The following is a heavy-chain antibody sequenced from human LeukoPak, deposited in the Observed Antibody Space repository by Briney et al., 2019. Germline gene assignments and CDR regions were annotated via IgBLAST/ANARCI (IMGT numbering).Heavy chain of an antibody. Sequence: ASVKVSCKASGYTFTSYGISWVRRAPGQGLEWMGWISAYNGNTHYAQKLQGRVTMTTDTSTSTVYMELRSLRSDDTAVYYCARGSPPRRNYDYWGQGTLVTVSS. J-gene: IGHJ4*02. CDR2: ISAYNGNT. V-gene: IGHV1-18*01. CDR3: ARGSPPRRNYDY. CDR1: GYTFTSYG.